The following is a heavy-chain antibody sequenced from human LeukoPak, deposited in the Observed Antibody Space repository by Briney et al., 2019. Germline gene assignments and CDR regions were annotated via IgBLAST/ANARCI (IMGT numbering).Heavy chain of an antibody. CDR2: ISGSGGST. D-gene: IGHD3-10*01. J-gene: IGHJ4*02. CDR1: GFTFSSYA. V-gene: IGHV3-23*01. CDR3: AKQELGLPVPPDY. Sequence: GGSLRLSCAASGFTFSSYAMSWVRQAPGKGLKWVSAISGSGGSTYYADSVKGRFTISRDNSKNTLYLQMNSLRAEDTAVYYCAKQELGLPVPPDYWGQGTLVTVSS.